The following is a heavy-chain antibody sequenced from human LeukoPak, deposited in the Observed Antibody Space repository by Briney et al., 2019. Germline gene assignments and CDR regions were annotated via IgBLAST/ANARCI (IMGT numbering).Heavy chain of an antibody. CDR1: RGTYGRHT. D-gene: IGHD3-10*01. Sequence: ASVTLSCMTSRGTYGRHTISWVRLAPGQGLEWMGGIIPLFGIPNYAQKFQGRVTITASDFTNTAHMELSSLRSDDTAVYFCASEADNTMVRRASFDYWGQETLVSVSS. CDR3: ASEADNTMVRRASFDY. J-gene: IGHJ4*02. V-gene: IGHV1-69*13. CDR2: IIPLFGIP.